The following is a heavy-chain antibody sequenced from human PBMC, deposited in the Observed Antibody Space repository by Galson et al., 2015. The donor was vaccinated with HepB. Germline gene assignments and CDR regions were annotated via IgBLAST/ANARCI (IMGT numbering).Heavy chain of an antibody. CDR2: ITASADTT. CDR1: GFTFSSYA. V-gene: IGHV3-23*01. Sequence: SLRLSCAASGFTFSSYAMSWVRQAPGKGLEWVSGITASADTTYYADSVKGRFRISRDNSKSTLYLQMNSLRAEDTAIYHCARTTPIDCSRTSCLGAFDIWGQGTMVTVSS. D-gene: IGHD2-2*01. J-gene: IGHJ3*02. CDR3: ARTTPIDCSRTSCLGAFDI.